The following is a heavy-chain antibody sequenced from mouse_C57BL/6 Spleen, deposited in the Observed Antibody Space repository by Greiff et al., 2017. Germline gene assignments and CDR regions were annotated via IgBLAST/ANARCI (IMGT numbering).Heavy chain of an antibody. J-gene: IGHJ2*01. V-gene: IGHV1-54*01. D-gene: IGHD2-3*01. CDR2: INPGSGGT. Sequence: QVQLQQSGAELVRPGTSVKVSCKASGYAFTNYLIEWVKQRPGQGLEWIGVINPGSGGTTYNEKFKGKATLTADKSSSTAYMQLSSLTSEDSAVYFCARGGDGYSLFDYWGQGTTLTVSS. CDR1: GYAFTNYL. CDR3: ARGGDGYSLFDY.